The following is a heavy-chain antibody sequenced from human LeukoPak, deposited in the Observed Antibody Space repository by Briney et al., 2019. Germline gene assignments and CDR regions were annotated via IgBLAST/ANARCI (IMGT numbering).Heavy chain of an antibody. CDR3: ARESWALDY. CDR1: GFTFNNYE. CDR2: IDTSGSTI. J-gene: IGHJ4*02. Sequence: PGGSLRLSCAASGFTFNNYEMNWVRQAPGKGLEWVSYIDTSGSTIYYADSVRGRFTISRDNAKNSLYLQMNSLRAEDTAVYYCARESWALDYWGKGTLVTVSS. V-gene: IGHV3-48*03.